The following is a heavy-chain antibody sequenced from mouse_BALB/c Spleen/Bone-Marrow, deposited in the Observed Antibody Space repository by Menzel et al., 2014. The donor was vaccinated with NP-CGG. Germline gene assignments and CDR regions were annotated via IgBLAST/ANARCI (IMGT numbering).Heavy chain of an antibody. Sequence: QVQLQQSGAELVKPGASVKLSCKASGYTFTSFYMYWVKQRPGQGLEWIGGINPSNGGTNFNEKFKSKATLTLDKSSSTAIMHLRSLTTVDSAVYYCTRGSYGSSQYYFDYWGQGTTLTVSS. D-gene: IGHD1-1*01. V-gene: IGHV1S81*02. CDR1: GYTFTSFY. CDR2: INPSNGGT. J-gene: IGHJ2*01. CDR3: TRGSYGSSQYYFDY.